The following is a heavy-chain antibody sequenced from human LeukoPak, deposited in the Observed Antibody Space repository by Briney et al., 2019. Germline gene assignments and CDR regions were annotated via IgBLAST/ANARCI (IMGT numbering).Heavy chain of an antibody. V-gene: IGHV3-21*01. CDR1: GFTFSSYS. D-gene: IGHD3-10*01. Sequence: GGSLRLSCAASGFTFSSYSMNWVRQAPGKGLEWVSSISSSSSYIYYADSVKGRFTISRDNAKNSLYLQMNSLRAEDMAVYYCARGTRITMVRGVSLNYGMDVWGKGTTVTVSS. J-gene: IGHJ6*04. CDR2: ISSSSSYI. CDR3: ARGTRITMVRGVSLNYGMDV.